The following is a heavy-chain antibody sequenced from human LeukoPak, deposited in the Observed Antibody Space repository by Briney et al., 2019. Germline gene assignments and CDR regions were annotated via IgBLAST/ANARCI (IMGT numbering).Heavy chain of an antibody. J-gene: IGHJ3*02. CDR2: IKEDGSEK. CDR1: GFTLSSYW. CDR3: ARDWVAGVPFDAFDI. V-gene: IGHV3-7*03. D-gene: IGHD3-10*01. Sequence: TGGSLRLSCAASGFTLSSYWMSWVRQAPGKGLEWVANIKEDGSEKYYVDSVKGRFTISRDNAKNSVYLHMNSLTAEDTALYYCARDWVAGVPFDAFDIWGQGTMVSVSS.